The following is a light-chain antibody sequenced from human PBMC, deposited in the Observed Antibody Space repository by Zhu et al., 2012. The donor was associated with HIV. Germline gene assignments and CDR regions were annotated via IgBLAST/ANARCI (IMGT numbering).Light chain of an antibody. CDR2: SAS. CDR3: QHYVPSPMYT. Sequence: IVLTQSPATLSLSPGERATVSCRASRSVSSFLAWYQQKPGQPPRLLIYSASRRVTGIPDRFSGSGSGTDFTLTISRLEPEDFAVYYCQHYVPSPMYTFGQGTKLEIK. CDR1: RSVSSF. J-gene: IGKJ2*01. V-gene: IGKV3-20*01.